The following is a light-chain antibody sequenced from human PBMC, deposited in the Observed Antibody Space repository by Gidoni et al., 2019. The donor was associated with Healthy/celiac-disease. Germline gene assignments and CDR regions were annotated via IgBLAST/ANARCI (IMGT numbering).Light chain of an antibody. CDR3: QQYYSTRT. Sequence: DIVLTQSPDSLAVSLGERATINCKSSQSLLYSYNNKNYLAWYQQKPGQPPRLLIYWASTRQSGVPDRFSGSGSGTDFTLTSSSLQAEDVAVYYCQQYYSTRTFGQGTKVEIK. J-gene: IGKJ1*01. CDR1: QSLLYSYNNKNY. CDR2: WAS. V-gene: IGKV4-1*01.